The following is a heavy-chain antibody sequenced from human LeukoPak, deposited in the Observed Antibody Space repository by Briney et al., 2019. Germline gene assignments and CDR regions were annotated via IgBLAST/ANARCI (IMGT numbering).Heavy chain of an antibody. Sequence: GASVTVSCKASGGTFSSYAISWVRQAPGQGLEWRGGIIPIFGTANYAQKFQGRVTITADKSTGTAYMELSSLRSEDTAVYYCARARSSQGAVVGSDYWGQGTLVTVSS. CDR2: IIPIFGTA. J-gene: IGHJ4*02. CDR1: GGTFSSYA. CDR3: ARARSSQGAVVGSDY. V-gene: IGHV1-69*06. D-gene: IGHD4-23*01.